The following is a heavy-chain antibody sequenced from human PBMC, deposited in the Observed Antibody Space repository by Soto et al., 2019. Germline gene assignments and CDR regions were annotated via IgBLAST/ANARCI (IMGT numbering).Heavy chain of an antibody. D-gene: IGHD2-15*01. CDR3: ARVVVAATRGGWFDP. CDR1: GGSISSGDYY. Sequence: PSETLSLTCTVSGGSISSGDYYWSWIRQPPGKGLEWIGYIYYSGSTYYNPSLKSRVTISVDTSKNQFSLKLSSVTAADTAVYYCARVVVAATRGGWFDPWGQGTLVTVSS. CDR2: IYYSGST. J-gene: IGHJ5*02. V-gene: IGHV4-30-4*01.